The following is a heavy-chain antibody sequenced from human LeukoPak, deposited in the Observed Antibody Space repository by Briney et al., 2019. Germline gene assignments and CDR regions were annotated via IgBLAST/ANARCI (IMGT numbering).Heavy chain of an antibody. J-gene: IGHJ3*02. D-gene: IGHD6-19*01. V-gene: IGHV1-69*13. CDR2: IIPIFGTA. Sequence: SVKVSCKASGGTFSSYAISGVRQAPGQGLEWMGGIIPIFGTANYAQKFQGRVTITADESTSTAYMELSSLRSKDTAVYCCARVRTPRSREYSSGWLTMENAFDIWGQGTMVTVSS. CDR1: GGTFSSYA. CDR3: ARVRTPRSREYSSGWLTMENAFDI.